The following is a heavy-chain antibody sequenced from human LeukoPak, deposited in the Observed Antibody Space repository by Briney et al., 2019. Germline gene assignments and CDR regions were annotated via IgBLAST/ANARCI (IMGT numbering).Heavy chain of an antibody. V-gene: IGHV4-59*01. CDR3: AREGGSYGGDFDY. Sequence: SETLSLTCTVSGGSISSYYWSWIRQPPGKGLEWIGYIFYNGSTHYNPSLKSRVTISLDTSKNQFSLKLASVTAADTAVYYCAREGGSYGGDFDYWGREPWSPSPQ. CDR2: IFYNGST. D-gene: IGHD1-26*01. J-gene: IGHJ4*02. CDR1: GGSISSYY.